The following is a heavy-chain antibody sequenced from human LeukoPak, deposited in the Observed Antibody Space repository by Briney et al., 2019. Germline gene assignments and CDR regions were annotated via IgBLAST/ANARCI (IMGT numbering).Heavy chain of an antibody. J-gene: IGHJ6*02. CDR2: ISGDAGST. CDR3: AKDTRSGGYYYYGMDV. D-gene: IGHD3-10*01. Sequence: TGGSLRLSCAASGFTFGDYAMHWVRQAPQKGLEWVSLISGDAGSTYYADSVKGRFTISRDNRKNSLYLQMNSLTTEDTAFYYCAKDTRSGGYYYYGMDVWGQGTTVTISS. V-gene: IGHV3-43*02. CDR1: GFTFGDYA.